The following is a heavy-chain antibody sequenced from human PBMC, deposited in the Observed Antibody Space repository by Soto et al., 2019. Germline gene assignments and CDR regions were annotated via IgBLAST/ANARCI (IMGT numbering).Heavy chain of an antibody. V-gene: IGHV3-7*01. CDR1: GVTFSSYW. D-gene: IGHD7-27*01. CDR2: IKQDRSEK. Sequence: PGGSLRLSSAAAGVTFSSYWMIRVRHAPRKGLGWVANIKQDRSEKYYVDSVKGRFTIPRDNAKTSLYLQMNSLRAEDTAVYYCARDANPLGYYYTDVWGRGTTVTVSS. J-gene: IGHJ6*03. CDR3: ARDANPLGYYYTDV.